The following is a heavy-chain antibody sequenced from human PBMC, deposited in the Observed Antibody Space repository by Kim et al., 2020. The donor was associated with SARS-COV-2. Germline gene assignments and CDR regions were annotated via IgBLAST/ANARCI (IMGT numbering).Heavy chain of an antibody. D-gene: IGHD2-15*01. CDR3: AREFWCSGGSCYSWFDP. Sequence: SVKVSCKASGGTFSSYAISWVRQAPGQGLEWMGGIIPIFGTANYAQKFQGRVTITADESTSTAYMELSSLRSEDTAVYYCAREFWCSGGSCYSWFDPWGQGTLVTVSS. J-gene: IGHJ5*02. CDR1: GGTFSSYA. CDR2: IIPIFGTA. V-gene: IGHV1-69*13.